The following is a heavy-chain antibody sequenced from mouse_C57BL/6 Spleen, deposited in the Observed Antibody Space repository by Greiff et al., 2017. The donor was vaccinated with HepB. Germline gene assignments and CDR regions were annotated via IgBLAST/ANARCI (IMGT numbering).Heavy chain of an antibody. Sequence: EVMLVESWEGLVKPGGTLKLSCAASGFTFSRYAMSWVRQTPEKRLEWVAYISSGGDYFYYAATVKGRFTISRDNARNTLYLQMSSLKSEDTAMYYCTRARDDYLLYDMDYWGQGTSVTVSS. CDR2: ISSGGDYF. CDR1: GFTFSRYA. CDR3: TRARDDYLLYDMDY. J-gene: IGHJ4*01. V-gene: IGHV5-9-1*02. D-gene: IGHD2-4*01.